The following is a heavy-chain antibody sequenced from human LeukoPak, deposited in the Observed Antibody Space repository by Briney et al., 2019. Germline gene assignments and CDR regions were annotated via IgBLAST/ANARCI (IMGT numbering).Heavy chain of an antibody. CDR3: ARVKWLRSTLAPFDP. D-gene: IGHD5-12*01. CDR2: INHSGST. Sequence: PSETLSPTCAVYGGSFSGYYWSWIRQPPGKGLEWIGEINHSGSTNYNPSLKSRVTISVDTSKNQFSLKLSSVTAADTAVYYCARVKWLRSTLAPFDPWAREPWSPSPQ. J-gene: IGHJ5*02. V-gene: IGHV4-34*01. CDR1: GGSFSGYY.